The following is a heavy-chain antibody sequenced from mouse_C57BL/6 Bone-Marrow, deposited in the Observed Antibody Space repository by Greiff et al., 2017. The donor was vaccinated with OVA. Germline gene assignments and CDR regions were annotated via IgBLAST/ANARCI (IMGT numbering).Heavy chain of an antibody. CDR3: ASRDYDYDGGYFDV. J-gene: IGHJ1*03. D-gene: IGHD2-4*01. V-gene: IGHV1-69*01. Sequence: QVQLQQPGAELVMPGASVKLSCKASGYTFTSYWMHWVKQRPGQGLEWIGEIDPSDSYTNYNQKFKGKSTLTVDKSSSTAYMQLSSLTSEDSAFYYCASRDYDYDGGYFDVWGTGTTVTVSS. CDR1: GYTFTSYW. CDR2: IDPSDSYT.